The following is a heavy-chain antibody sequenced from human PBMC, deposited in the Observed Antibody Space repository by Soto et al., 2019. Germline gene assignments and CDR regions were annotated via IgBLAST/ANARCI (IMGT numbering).Heavy chain of an antibody. J-gene: IGHJ4*02. D-gene: IGHD6-19*01. CDR1: GFTFSSYA. CDR3: ARDKSPYSSGWHNRHFDY. Sequence: QVQLVESGGGVVQPGRSLRLSCAASGFTFSSYAMHWVRQAPGKGLEWVAVMSYDGSNKYYADSVKGRFTISRDNSKNTLYLQIISLRAEDTAVYYCARDKSPYSSGWHNRHFDYWGQGTLVTVSS. V-gene: IGHV3-30-3*01. CDR2: MSYDGSNK.